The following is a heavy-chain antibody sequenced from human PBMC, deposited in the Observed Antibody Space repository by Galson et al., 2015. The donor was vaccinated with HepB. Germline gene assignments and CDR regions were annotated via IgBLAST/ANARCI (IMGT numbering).Heavy chain of an antibody. CDR1: GFTFSNSA. D-gene: IGHD2-15*01. Sequence: SLRLSCAASGFTFSNSAMSWVRQAPGKGLEWVSTINDSGGDTYYADSVKGRFTISRDNSKDTLYLQMYSLRAEDTAVYYCAKYCRGGTCYGYYFDYWGQGTLVTVSS. V-gene: IGHV3-23*01. CDR2: INDSGGDT. CDR3: AKYCRGGTCYGYYFDY. J-gene: IGHJ4*02.